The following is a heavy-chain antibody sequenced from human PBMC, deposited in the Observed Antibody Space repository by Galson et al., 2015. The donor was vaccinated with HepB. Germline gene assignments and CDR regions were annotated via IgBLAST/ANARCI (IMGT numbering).Heavy chain of an antibody. V-gene: IGHV1-69*06. CDR1: GGTFSNYA. D-gene: IGHD3-10*01. CDR2: IIPLFGTA. J-gene: IGHJ4*02. Sequence: SCKASGGTFSNYAIAWVRQAPGQGLEWIGGIIPLFGTAKYAQIFQGRVTITADTSTSTAYMELSSLRPDDTAVYYCARGYDSGSYYYHYWGQGSLVTVSS. CDR3: ARGYDSGSYYYHY.